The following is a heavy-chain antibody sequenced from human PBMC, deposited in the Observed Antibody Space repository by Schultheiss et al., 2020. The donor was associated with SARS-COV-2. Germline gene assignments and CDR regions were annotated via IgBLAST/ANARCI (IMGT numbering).Heavy chain of an antibody. CDR3: AKVQFYYYGMDV. D-gene: IGHD4-11*01. Sequence: GGSLRLSCAASGFTFSSYEMNWVRQAPGKGLEWVSYISSSGSTIYYADSVKGRFTISRDNSKNTLYLQINSLRAEDTAVYYCAKVQFYYYGMDVWGQGTTVTVSS. CDR2: ISSSGSTI. V-gene: IGHV3-48*03. J-gene: IGHJ6*02. CDR1: GFTFSSYE.